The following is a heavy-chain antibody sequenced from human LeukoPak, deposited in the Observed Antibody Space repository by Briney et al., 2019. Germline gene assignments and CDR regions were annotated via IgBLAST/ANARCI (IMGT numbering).Heavy chain of an antibody. CDR3: ATATVKYPYFDY. CDR2: ISGSGGST. Sequence: GGSLRLSCAASGFTFSSYWMHWVRQAPGKGLEWVSAISGSGGSTYFADSVKGRFTISRDNSKNTLYLQMNSLRAEDTAVYYCATATVKYPYFDYWGQGTLVTVSS. J-gene: IGHJ4*02. CDR1: GFTFSSYW. D-gene: IGHD4-17*01. V-gene: IGHV3-23*01.